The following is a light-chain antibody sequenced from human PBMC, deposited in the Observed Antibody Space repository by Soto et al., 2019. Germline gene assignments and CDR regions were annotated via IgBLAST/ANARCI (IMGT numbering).Light chain of an antibody. Sequence: QSVLTQPPSASGTPGQRVTISCSGSSSNIGSNYVYWYQQLPGTAPKLLIYRNNQRPSGVPDRFSGSKSGTSASLAISGLRSEDEADYYCAAWDDSLSGLVLFGGGTQLTVL. CDR1: SSNIGSNY. V-gene: IGLV1-47*01. CDR2: RNN. CDR3: AAWDDSLSGLVL. J-gene: IGLJ2*01.